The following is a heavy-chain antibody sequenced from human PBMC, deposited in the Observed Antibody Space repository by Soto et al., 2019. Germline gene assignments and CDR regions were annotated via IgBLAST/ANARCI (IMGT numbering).Heavy chain of an antibody. CDR2: ISHRGST. D-gene: IGHD3-3*01. Sequence: QVHLQESGPGLVKPSGTLALTCAVSGGSISSDKWWTWVRQPPGKGLEWIGEISHRGSTNYSPSFKSRLSLSVDTTNTQFSLRLTSVTDADTAVYYCAVIPLTSGVVSGLFDPWGQGIMVTVSS. CDR1: GGSISSDKW. J-gene: IGHJ5*02. V-gene: IGHV4-4*02. CDR3: AVIPLTSGVVSGLFDP.